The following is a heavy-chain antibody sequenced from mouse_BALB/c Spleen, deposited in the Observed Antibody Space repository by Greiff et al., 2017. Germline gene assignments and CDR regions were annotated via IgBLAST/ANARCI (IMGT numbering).Heavy chain of an antibody. V-gene: IGHV1-74*01. CDR1: GYSFTSYW. D-gene: IGHD2-5*01. Sequence: QVQLQQSGPQLVRPGASVKISCKASGYSFTSYWMHWVKQRPGQGLEWIGMIDPSDSETRLNQKFKDKATLTVDKSSSTAYMQLSSPTSEDSAVYYCATSNPAWFAYWGQGTLVTVSA. CDR3: ATSNPAWFAY. J-gene: IGHJ3*01. CDR2: IDPSDSET.